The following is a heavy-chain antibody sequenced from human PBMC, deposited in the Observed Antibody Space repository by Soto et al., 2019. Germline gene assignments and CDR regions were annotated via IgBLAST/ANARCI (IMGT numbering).Heavy chain of an antibody. CDR2: IYTSGST. D-gene: IGHD2-2*01. V-gene: IGHV4-4*07. CDR3: ARACSSNSCYDVFDY. CDR1: GGSISSYY. Sequence: SETLSLTCTVSGGSISSYYWSWIRQPAGKGLEWIGRIYTSGSTNYNPSLKSRVAMSVDTSKNQFSLKLSSVTAADTAVYYCARACSSNSCYDVFDYWGQRTLVTVSS. J-gene: IGHJ4*02.